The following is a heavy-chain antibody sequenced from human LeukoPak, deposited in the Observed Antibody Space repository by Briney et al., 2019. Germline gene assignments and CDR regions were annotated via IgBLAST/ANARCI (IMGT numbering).Heavy chain of an antibody. D-gene: IGHD6-6*01. CDR2: IYYSGST. CDR1: GGSINSTIYH. J-gene: IGHJ4*02. Sequence: SETLSLTCTVSGGSINSTIYHWGWVRQHPGKGLEWIGYIYYSGSTYYNPSLKSRVTISVDTSKNQFSLKLSSVTAADTAVYYCAGWLGGSSSHYFDCWGQGTLVTVSS. CDR3: AGWLGGSSSHYFDC. V-gene: IGHV4-31*03.